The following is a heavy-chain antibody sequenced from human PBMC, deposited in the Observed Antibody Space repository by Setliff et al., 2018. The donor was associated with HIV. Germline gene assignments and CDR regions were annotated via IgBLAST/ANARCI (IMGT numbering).Heavy chain of an antibody. D-gene: IGHD6-19*01. V-gene: IGHV3-21*01. Sequence: GGSLRLSCAASGFTFSSYTMNWVRQAPGKGLEWVSSISDSSTYIYYADSLKGRFTISRANARNSLYLQMNSLRAEDTAVYYCARAYYSSGSDDYWGQGTLVTVSS. CDR2: ISDSSTYI. CDR1: GFTFSSYT. J-gene: IGHJ4*02. CDR3: ARAYYSSGSDDY.